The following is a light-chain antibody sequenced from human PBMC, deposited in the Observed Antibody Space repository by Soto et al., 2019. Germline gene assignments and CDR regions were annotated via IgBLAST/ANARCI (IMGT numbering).Light chain of an antibody. J-gene: IGKJ1*01. CDR2: AAS. V-gene: IGKV1-12*01. CDR1: QGIGSW. Sequence: DIQMTQSPSSVSASVGDRVTITCRASQGIGSWLAWYQQKPGKAPNLLIYAASSLQSGVPSRFSGSGSGTDFTLTIVSLKPEDFATYYCQQANSFPWTFGQGTKVEIK. CDR3: QQANSFPWT.